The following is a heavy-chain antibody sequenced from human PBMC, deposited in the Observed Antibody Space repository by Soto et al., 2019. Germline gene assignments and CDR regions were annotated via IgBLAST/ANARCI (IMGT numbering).Heavy chain of an antibody. D-gene: IGHD1-26*01. CDR1: GFSFSSYA. CDR3: ARDRVAGGACDY. CDR2: IFYDGSSK. V-gene: IGHV3-30-3*01. J-gene: IGHJ4*02. Sequence: SLRLSCAASGFSFSSYAMHWVRQAPAKGLEWVADIFYDGSSKYHADSVKGRFTISRDNSKNTLYLLMNSLRAEDTAVYYCARDRVAGGACDYRGQGTLVTVAS.